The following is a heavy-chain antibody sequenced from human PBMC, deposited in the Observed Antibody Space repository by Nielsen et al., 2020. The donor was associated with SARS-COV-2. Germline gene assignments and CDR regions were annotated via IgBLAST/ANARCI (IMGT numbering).Heavy chain of an antibody. CDR3: ARDPRVTIFGVAHAEGFDP. Sequence: GGSLRLSCAASGFNFNNYAMTWVRQAPGKGLEWVSSISGTGAKTHYADSVKGRFTISRDNSKDTVSLQMNSLRAEDTAVYYCARDPRVTIFGVAHAEGFDPWGQGTLVTVSS. CDR1: GFNFNNYA. J-gene: IGHJ5*02. D-gene: IGHD3-3*01. V-gene: IGHV3-23*01. CDR2: ISGTGAKT.